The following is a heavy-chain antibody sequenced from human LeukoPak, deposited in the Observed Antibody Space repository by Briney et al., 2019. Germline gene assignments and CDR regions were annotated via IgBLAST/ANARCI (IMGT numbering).Heavy chain of an antibody. J-gene: IGHJ4*02. CDR1: GFFFSDSA. CDR3: AKSSAWYPYFDY. D-gene: IGHD6-19*01. Sequence: GGSLRLSCAASGFFFSDSAMAWVRQAPGKGLEWVSTITASGGSTYYADSVKGRFTISRDNSKNTLYLQMNSLRAEDTAVYYCAKSSAWYPYFDYWGQGTLVTVSS. CDR2: ITASGGST. V-gene: IGHV3-23*01.